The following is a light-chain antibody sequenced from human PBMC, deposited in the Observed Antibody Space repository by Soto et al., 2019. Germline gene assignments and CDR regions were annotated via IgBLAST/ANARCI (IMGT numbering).Light chain of an antibody. CDR2: EGS. CDR1: SSDVGSYNL. J-gene: IGLJ3*02. CDR3: CSYAVSSTWV. Sequence: QSVLTQPASVSGSPGQSITISCSGTSSDVGSYNLVSWYQQHPGKAPKLMIYEGSKRPSGVSNRFSGSKSGNTASLTISGLQPEDEADYYCCSYAVSSTWVFGGGTKLTVL. V-gene: IGLV2-23*01.